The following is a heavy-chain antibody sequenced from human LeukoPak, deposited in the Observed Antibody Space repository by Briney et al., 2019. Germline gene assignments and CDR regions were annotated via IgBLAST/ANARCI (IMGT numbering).Heavy chain of an antibody. J-gene: IGHJ4*02. CDR3: AKDVGAYYYDSGGYYPQFGYFDY. CDR2: ISWNSGSI. CDR1: GFTFDDYA. D-gene: IGHD3-22*01. Sequence: GGSLRLSCAASGFTFDDYAMHWVRQAPGKGLEWVSGISWNSGSIGYADSVKGRFTISRDNAKNSLYLQMNSLRAEDMALYYCAKDVGAYYYDSGGYYPQFGYFDYWGQGTLVTVSS. V-gene: IGHV3-9*03.